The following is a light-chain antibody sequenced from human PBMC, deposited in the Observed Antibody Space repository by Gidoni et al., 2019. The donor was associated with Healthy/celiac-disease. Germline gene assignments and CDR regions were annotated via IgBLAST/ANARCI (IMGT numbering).Light chain of an antibody. V-gene: IGKV1-27*01. J-gene: IGKJ1*01. CDR3: QQYNSALRT. CDR2: AAS. Sequence: EIQMTQYPSALAASVGDRVTITCRASQGISNYLAWYQQKPGKVPKLLIYAASTVQSWVPSRFSGSGSVTDFTLTISSLQPEDVATYYCQQYNSALRTFGQGTKVELK. CDR1: QGISNY.